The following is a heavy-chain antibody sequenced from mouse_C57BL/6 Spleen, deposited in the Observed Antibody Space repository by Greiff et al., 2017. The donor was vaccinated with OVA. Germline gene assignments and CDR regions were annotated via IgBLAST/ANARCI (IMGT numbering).Heavy chain of an antibody. D-gene: IGHD3-2*02. J-gene: IGHJ4*01. CDR3: ARGQALYYAMDY. Sequence: EVKLMESGGGLVQSGRSLRLSCATSGFTFSDFYMEWVRQAPGKGLEWIAASRNKANDYTTEYSAPVKGRFIVSRDTSQSILYLQMNALRAEDTAIYDCARGQALYYAMDYWGQGTSVTVS. CDR2: SRNKANDYTT. CDR1: GFTFSDFY. V-gene: IGHV7-1*01.